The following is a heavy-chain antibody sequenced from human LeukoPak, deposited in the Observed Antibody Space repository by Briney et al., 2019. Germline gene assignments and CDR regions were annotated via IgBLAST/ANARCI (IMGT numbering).Heavy chain of an antibody. CDR1: GGSFSDYY. D-gene: IGHD3-10*01. Sequence: SETLSLTCAVYGGSFSDYYWRWLRQPPGKGLEWIGEINHSGSTNYNPSLKSRVTISVDTSKNQFSLKLSSVTAADTAVYYCARGRGSGRSSWGHYMDVWGKGTTVTVSS. J-gene: IGHJ6*03. V-gene: IGHV4-34*01. CDR2: INHSGST. CDR3: ARGRGSGRSSWGHYMDV.